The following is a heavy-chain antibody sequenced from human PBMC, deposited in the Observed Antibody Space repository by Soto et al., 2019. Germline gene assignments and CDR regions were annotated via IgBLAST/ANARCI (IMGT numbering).Heavy chain of an antibody. CDR1: GFTFGDYA. CDR2: IRSKAYGGTT. Sequence: GGSLRLSCTASGFTFGDYAMSWFRKAPGKGLGWVGFIRSKAYGGTTEYAASVKGRFTISRDDSKTIAYLQMNSLKTEDTAVYYCTRDREDMIYVPDEFDIWGQGTMVTVSS. V-gene: IGHV3-49*03. CDR3: TRDREDMIYVPDEFDI. D-gene: IGHD2-15*01. J-gene: IGHJ3*02.